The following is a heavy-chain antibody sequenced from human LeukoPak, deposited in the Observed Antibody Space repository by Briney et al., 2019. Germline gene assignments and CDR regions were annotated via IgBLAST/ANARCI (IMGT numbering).Heavy chain of an antibody. V-gene: IGHV3-11*01. CDR2: IDTTGHNV. CDR3: ASTYCSSTSCPAGYYGMDV. CDR1: GFIFSDYY. J-gene: IGHJ6*02. Sequence: GGSLSLSCAASGFIFSDYYMTWIRQAPGKGLDWVSYIDTTGHNVFYAGSVKGRFTMSRDNAKNSLYLQMNSLRAEDTAVYYCASTYCSSTSCPAGYYGMDVWGQGTTVTVSS. D-gene: IGHD2-2*01.